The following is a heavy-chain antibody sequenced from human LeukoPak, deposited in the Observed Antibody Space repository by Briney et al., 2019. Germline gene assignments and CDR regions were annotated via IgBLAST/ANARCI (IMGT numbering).Heavy chain of an antibody. CDR1: GFTFTTYW. Sequence: GGSLRLSCSASGFTFTTYWMTWVRQGPGKGLEWVAHINQDGSEKNYVDSVKGRFTISRDNAKNSLYLQMNSLRAEDTAMYYCARDRGAYYYDSSGYYDFDYWGQGTLVTVSS. V-gene: IGHV3-7*01. D-gene: IGHD3-22*01. J-gene: IGHJ4*02. CDR2: INQDGSEK. CDR3: ARDRGAYYYDSSGYYDFDY.